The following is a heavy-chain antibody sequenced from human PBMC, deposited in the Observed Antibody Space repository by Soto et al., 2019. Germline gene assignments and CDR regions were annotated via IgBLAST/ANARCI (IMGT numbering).Heavy chain of an antibody. CDR1: GGTFSSYA. D-gene: IGHD3-3*01. J-gene: IGHJ5*02. Sequence: QVQLVQSGAEVKKPGSSVKVSCKASGGTFSSYAISWVRQAPGQGLEWMGGIIPIFGTANYAQKFQGRVKITADKSTSTAYMELSSLRSEDTAVYYCARDLSPPPWTIFGVVIIKGWFDPWGQGTLVTVSS. CDR2: IIPIFGTA. CDR3: ARDLSPPPWTIFGVVIIKGWFDP. V-gene: IGHV1-69*06.